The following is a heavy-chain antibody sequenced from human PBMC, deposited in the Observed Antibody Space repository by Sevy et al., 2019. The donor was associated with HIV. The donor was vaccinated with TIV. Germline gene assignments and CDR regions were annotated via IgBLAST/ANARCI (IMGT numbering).Heavy chain of an antibody. Sequence: GGCLRLSCAASGFTFSNYAMSWVRQTPGKGLEGVSAISGKADATYYTDSVKGRFTISRDNSKNTVYLQMNSLRAEDTAVYYCVKEVSQYSYSDYWGQGTLVTVSS. CDR2: ISGKADAT. D-gene: IGHD5-18*01. CDR1: GFTFSNYA. V-gene: IGHV3-23*01. CDR3: VKEVSQYSYSDY. J-gene: IGHJ4*02.